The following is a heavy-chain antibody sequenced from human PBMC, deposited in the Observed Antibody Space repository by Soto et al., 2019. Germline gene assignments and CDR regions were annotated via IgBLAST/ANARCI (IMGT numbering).Heavy chain of an antibody. CDR2: FIPIFRTP. D-gene: IGHD2-15*01. V-gene: IGHV1-69*01. Sequence: QVQLVQSGAEVKKPGSSVKVSCKASGGTFSNYTISWLRQAPGQGLEWMGGFIPIFRTPNYAQKFRGRVTITADDYTNTAYMELSSLRSEDTAVYYCARQGYCSGVSCYNNWFDPWGQGTLVTVSS. CDR3: ARQGYCSGVSCYNNWFDP. CDR1: GGTFSNYT. J-gene: IGHJ5*02.